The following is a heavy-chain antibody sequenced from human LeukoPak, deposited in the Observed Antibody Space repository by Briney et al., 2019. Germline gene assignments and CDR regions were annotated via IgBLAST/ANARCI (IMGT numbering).Heavy chain of an antibody. CDR1: GFTFSPHY. CDR2: IRNKANGYTT. CDR3: GDLGSAGTDH. V-gene: IGHV3-72*01. Sequence: GGSLRLSCAASGFTFSPHYMDWVRQSPGQGLEWVGLIRNKANGYTTIYAASVKGRFTISRDDSKNSVYLQMDSLKTEDTAVYYCGDLGSAGTDHWGQGTLVTVSS. D-gene: IGHD3-10*01. J-gene: IGHJ4*02.